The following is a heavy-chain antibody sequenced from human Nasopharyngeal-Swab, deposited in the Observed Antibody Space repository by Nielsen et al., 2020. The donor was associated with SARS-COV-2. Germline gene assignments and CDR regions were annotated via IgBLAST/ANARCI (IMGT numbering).Heavy chain of an antibody. J-gene: IGHJ6*03. Sequence: VRQMPGKGLKWIGEIYHSGSTNYNPSLKSRVTISVDKSKNQFSLKLSSVTAADTAVYYCARDGDYSSPYMDVWGKGTTVTVSS. D-gene: IGHD6-13*01. CDR2: IYHSGST. CDR3: ARDGDYSSPYMDV. V-gene: IGHV4-4*02.